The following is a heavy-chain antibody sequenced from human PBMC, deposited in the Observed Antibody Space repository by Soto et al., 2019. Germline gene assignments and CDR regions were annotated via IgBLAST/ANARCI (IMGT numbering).Heavy chain of an antibody. CDR2: ISGASKTI. J-gene: IGHJ4*02. CDR1: GFTFSSHS. D-gene: IGHD3-10*01. V-gene: IGHV3-48*04. Sequence: GGSLRLSCAVSGFTFSSHSMNWVRQAPGKGLEWVSYISGASKTIYCADSMKGRFTISRDNAKNSLYLQMNSLSAEDTAMYYSARVPGTTRYWDYWGQGTLVTVSS. CDR3: ARVPGTTRYWDY.